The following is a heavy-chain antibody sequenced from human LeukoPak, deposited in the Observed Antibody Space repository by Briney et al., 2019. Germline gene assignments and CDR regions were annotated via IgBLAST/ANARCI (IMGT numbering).Heavy chain of an antibody. D-gene: IGHD1-26*01. CDR2: ISDSGGDT. CDR1: GFTFSNSA. J-gene: IGHJ4*02. Sequence: GGSLRLSCAVSGFTFSNSAMTWVRRAPGKGLEWVAAISDSGGDTIYTDSVKDRFTISRDNSKNTLYLQMNSLRADDTAVYYCAKGGSYGPLHYWGQGTLVTVSS. V-gene: IGHV3-23*01. CDR3: AKGGSYGPLHY.